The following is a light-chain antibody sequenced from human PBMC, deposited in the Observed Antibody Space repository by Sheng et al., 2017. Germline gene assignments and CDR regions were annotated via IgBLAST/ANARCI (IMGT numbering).Light chain of an antibody. CDR1: QSVNNY. J-gene: IGKJ4*01. CDR2: GAS. V-gene: IGKV3-11*01. Sequence: EIVLTQSPGTLSLSPGERATLSCRASQSVNNYLAWFQQKHGQAPRLLIYGASNRATGIPARFSGSGSGTDFTLTISSLEPDDFAVYYCQQRSNWPLTFGGGTKVEI. CDR3: QQRSNWPLT.